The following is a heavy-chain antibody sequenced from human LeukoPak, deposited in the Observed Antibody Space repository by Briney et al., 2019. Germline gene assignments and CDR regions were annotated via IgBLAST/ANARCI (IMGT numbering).Heavy chain of an antibody. CDR2: ISSSGST. D-gene: IGHD1-26*01. CDR1: GGSISSYY. J-gene: IGHJ6*03. V-gene: IGHV4-4*07. CDR3: ARVRGSSGSYEYYHYMDV. Sequence: PSETLSLTCTVSGGSISSYYWSWIRQPAGKGLEWIGRISSSGSTNYNPSLKSRVTMSVDTSKKQFSLKLSSVTAADTAVYYCARVRGSSGSYEYYHYMDVWGKGTTVTISS.